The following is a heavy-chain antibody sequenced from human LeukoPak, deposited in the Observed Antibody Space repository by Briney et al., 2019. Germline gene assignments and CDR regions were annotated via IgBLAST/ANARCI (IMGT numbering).Heavy chain of an antibody. CDR1: GYPFTDYY. J-gene: IGHJ4*02. V-gene: IGHV1-2*02. Sequence: ASVKVSCKASGYPFTDYYLHWVRQAPGQGLEWMGWINPNSGFTNYAQKFQGRVTMTRDTSISTAYMELSRLRSDDTAVYYCARLADSSSSSCRSFDYWGQGTLVTVSS. CDR2: INPNSGFT. D-gene: IGHD2-2*01. CDR3: ARLADSSSSSCRSFDY.